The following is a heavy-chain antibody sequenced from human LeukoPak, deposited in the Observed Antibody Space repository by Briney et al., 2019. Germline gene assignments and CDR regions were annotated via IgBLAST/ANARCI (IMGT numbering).Heavy chain of an antibody. J-gene: IGHJ5*02. V-gene: IGHV1-69*05. CDR3: ARVLVRRFLEWFQFDP. CDR2: VIPIFGTA. D-gene: IGHD3-3*01. CDR1: GGTFSSYA. Sequence: ASVKVSCKASGGTFSSYAISWVRQGPGQRLEWMGGVIPIFGTANYAQKFQGRVTITTDESTSTAYMELSSLRSEDTAVYYCARVLVRRFLEWFQFDPWGQGTLVTVSS.